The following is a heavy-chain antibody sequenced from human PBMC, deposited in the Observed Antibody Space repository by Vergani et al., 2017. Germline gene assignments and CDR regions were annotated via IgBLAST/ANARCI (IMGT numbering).Heavy chain of an antibody. CDR3: ASDTHSGQRADR. CDR2: IHYSENT. V-gene: IGHV4-59*11. Sequence: QVPLQESGPGLVKSSKTLSLTCSVSFDSIRNLYCNWIRQPPGKGLEWIGSIHYSENTNYNPSLKTRVTISVDTSKNQFSLTLTSVTAADTAVYYCASDTHSGQRADRWGQGILVTVTS. CDR1: FDSIRNLY. J-gene: IGHJ5*02. D-gene: IGHD6-19*01.